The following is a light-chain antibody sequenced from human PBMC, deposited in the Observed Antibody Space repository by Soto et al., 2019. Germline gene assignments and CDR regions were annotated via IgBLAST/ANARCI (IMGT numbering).Light chain of an antibody. CDR2: AAS. J-gene: IGKJ1*01. Sequence: DIQMTQSPSSLSASVGDRVTITCRASQSISGYLNWYQQKPGKAPKLLIYAASSLQSGVPSRFSGSGSGTDFTLTISSLQPEDSATYYCQQTYSTPWTFGQGTKVEIK. CDR1: QSISGY. V-gene: IGKV1-39*01. CDR3: QQTYSTPWT.